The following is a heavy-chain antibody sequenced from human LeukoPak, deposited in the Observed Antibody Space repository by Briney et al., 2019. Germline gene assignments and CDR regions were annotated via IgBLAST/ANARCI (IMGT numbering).Heavy chain of an antibody. CDR3: ARVSVQLWVPDY. J-gene: IGHJ4*02. CDR2: INPNSGGT. Sequence: ASVTVSCKASGYTFTGYYMHWVRQAPGQGLEWMGWINPNSGGTNYAQKFQGRVTMTRDTSISTAYMELSRLRSDDTAVYYCARVSVQLWVPDYWGQGTLVTVSS. CDR1: GYTFTGYY. V-gene: IGHV1-2*02. D-gene: IGHD5-18*01.